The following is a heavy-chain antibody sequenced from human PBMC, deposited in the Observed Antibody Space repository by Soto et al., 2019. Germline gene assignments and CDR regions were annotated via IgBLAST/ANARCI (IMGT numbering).Heavy chain of an antibody. V-gene: IGHV3-23*01. D-gene: IGHD3-16*01. CDR2: VTWSGGDT. CDR1: GFSFSSYA. Sequence: EVQLLESGGDLVEPGGSLRLSCVASGFSFSSYAMAWVRQAPGKGLEWVSTVTWSGGDTYYADSVKGSFTISRDNSKNTVSLQLNSLRADDTAVYYCANVGFGDLDQCGQGTRVTVSS. J-gene: IGHJ4*02. CDR3: ANVGFGDLDQ.